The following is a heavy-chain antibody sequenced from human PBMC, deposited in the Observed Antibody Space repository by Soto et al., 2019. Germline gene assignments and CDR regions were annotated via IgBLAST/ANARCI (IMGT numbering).Heavy chain of an antibody. J-gene: IGHJ4*02. CDR3: ATWRSYSGSYCFDY. D-gene: IGHD1-26*01. CDR2: IIPKYDSV. V-gene: IGHV1-69*06. CDR1: GGTSHTYT. Sequence: QVQLVQSGAEVKKPGSSVKVSCEAFGGTSHTYTINWVRQAPGPGLAWIGQIIPKYDSVNYAQSFQGRVTISADKSTNTAYMELSSLRSEDTALYYCATWRSYSGSYCFDYWGQGTLVSVSS.